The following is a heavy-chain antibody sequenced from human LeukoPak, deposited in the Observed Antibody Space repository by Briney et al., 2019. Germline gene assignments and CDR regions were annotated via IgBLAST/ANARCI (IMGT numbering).Heavy chain of an antibody. Sequence: GGSLRLSCVASGFTFSSYAMSWVRQAPGKGLEWVSAISGSGGSTYYADSVKGRFTISRDNSKNTLYLQMNSLRAEDTAVYYCAKHVVVVAAKDYFDYWGQGTLVTVSS. D-gene: IGHD2-15*01. CDR1: GFTFSSYA. V-gene: IGHV3-23*01. J-gene: IGHJ4*02. CDR2: ISGSGGST. CDR3: AKHVVVVAAKDYFDY.